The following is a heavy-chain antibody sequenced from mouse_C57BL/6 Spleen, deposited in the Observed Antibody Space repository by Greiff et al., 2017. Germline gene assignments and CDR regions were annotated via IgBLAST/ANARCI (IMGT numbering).Heavy chain of an antibody. V-gene: IGHV1-85*01. CDR1: GYTFTSYD. D-gene: IGHD1-1*01. CDR2: IYPRDGST. CDR3: ARSYGSSTGYAMDY. J-gene: IGHJ4*01. Sequence: VQLQQSGPELVKPGASVKLSCKASGYTFTSYDINWVKQRPGQGLEWIGWIYPRDGSTKYNEKFKGKATLTVDTSSSTAYMELHSLTSEDSAVYFCARSYGSSTGYAMDYWGQGTSVTVSS.